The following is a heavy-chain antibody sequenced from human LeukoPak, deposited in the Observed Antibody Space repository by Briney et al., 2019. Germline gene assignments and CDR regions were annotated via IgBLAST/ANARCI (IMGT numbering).Heavy chain of an antibody. Sequence: GGSLRLSCAASGFTVSVNYMSWVRQAPGKGLEWVSGISWNSGSIGYADPVKGRFTISRDNAKNSLYLQMNSLRAEDMALYYCAKDMGARLGGFDYWGQGTLVTVSS. CDR2: ISWNSGSI. CDR3: AKDMGARLGGFDY. D-gene: IGHD1-26*01. CDR1: GFTVSVNY. V-gene: IGHV3-9*03. J-gene: IGHJ4*02.